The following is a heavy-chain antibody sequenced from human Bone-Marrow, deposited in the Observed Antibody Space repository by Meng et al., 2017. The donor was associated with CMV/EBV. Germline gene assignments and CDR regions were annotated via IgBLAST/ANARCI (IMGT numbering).Heavy chain of an antibody. CDR1: GGTFSSYS. V-gene: IGHV3-30*06. CDR2: ISYDGSTK. J-gene: IGHJ4*02. D-gene: IGHD4-17*01. Sequence: SCKASGGTFSSYSMNWVRQAPGKGLEWVAVISYDGSTKYFADSVKGRFTIYRDNYRDTLFLQMNSLTTEDTGLYYCARHKYGDEYFLDYWGQGTRVTVSS. CDR3: ARHKYGDEYFLDY.